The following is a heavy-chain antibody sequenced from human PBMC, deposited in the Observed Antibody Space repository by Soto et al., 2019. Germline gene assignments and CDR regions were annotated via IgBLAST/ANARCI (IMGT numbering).Heavy chain of an antibody. CDR2: INPKTAAT. D-gene: IGHD3-10*01. J-gene: IGHJ6*02. Sequence: QVQLVQSGAEVKKSGASVKVSCKPSGYSFSDYFIQWVRQAPGQGLEWVAWINPKTAATNYAKKFQGRVSLTWDTSSTPAYMKLTRLRPDDTAXXYXARIKWGLNYYTGMDVWGQGTTVIVSS. V-gene: IGHV1-2*02. CDR1: GYSFSDYF. CDR3: ARIKWGLNYYTGMDV.